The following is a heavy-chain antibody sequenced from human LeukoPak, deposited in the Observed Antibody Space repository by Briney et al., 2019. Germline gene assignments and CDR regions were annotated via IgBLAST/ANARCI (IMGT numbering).Heavy chain of an antibody. CDR1: GFTFSSYA. Sequence: GGSLRLSCAASGFTFSSYAMSWVRQAPGKGLEWVSAISGSGGSTYYADSVKGRFTISRDNSKDTLYLQMNSLRAEDTAVYYCAKERPSIAAAGDPYFDYWGQGTLVTVSS. J-gene: IGHJ4*02. V-gene: IGHV3-23*01. D-gene: IGHD6-13*01. CDR3: AKERPSIAAAGDPYFDY. CDR2: ISGSGGST.